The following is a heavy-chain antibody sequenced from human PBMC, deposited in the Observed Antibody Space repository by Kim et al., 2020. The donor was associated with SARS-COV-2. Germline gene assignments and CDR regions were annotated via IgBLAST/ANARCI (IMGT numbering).Heavy chain of an antibody. CDR3: MRDNLQPGAT. J-gene: IGHJ5*02. V-gene: IGHV3-74*01. D-gene: IGHD7-27*01. Sequence: GGSLRLSCAASGFTFSQYWMHWVRQAPGQGLVWVSPIGSDGGGSYYADSVKGRFTTSRDNAKSTLYLQMNSLRVEDTAMYYCMRDNLQPGATWGQLTLV. CDR1: GFTFSQYW. CDR2: IGSDGGGS.